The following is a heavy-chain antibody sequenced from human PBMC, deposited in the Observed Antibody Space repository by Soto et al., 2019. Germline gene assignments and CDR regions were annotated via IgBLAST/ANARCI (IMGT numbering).Heavy chain of an antibody. Sequence: SETLSLTCTVSGGSISSGGYYWSWIRQHPGKGLEWIGYIYYSGSTYYNPSLKSRVTISVDTSKNQFSLKLSSVTAADTAVYYCARGAGELSPSHHKFDYWGQGTLVTVSS. J-gene: IGHJ4*02. CDR1: GGSISSGGYY. V-gene: IGHV4-31*03. D-gene: IGHD3-16*02. CDR2: IYYSGST. CDR3: ARGAGELSPSHHKFDY.